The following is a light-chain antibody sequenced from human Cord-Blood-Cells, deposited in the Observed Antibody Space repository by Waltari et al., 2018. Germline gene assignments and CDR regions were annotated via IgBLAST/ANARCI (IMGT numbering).Light chain of an antibody. CDR1: SRAVGGYNN. V-gene: IGLV2-14*01. Sequence: QSALTQPASVSGSPGTSPTTSCPGPSRAVGGYNNFSWYQQHPGKAPKLMIYDVSNRPSGVSNRFSGSKSGNTASLTISGLQAEDEADYYCSSYTSSSTYVFGTGTKVTVL. J-gene: IGLJ1*01. CDR3: SSYTSSSTYV. CDR2: DVS.